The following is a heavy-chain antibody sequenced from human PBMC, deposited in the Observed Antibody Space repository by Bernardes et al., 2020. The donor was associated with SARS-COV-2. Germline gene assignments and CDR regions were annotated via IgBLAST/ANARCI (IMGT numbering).Heavy chain of an antibody. CDR2: ISGGSSYI. Sequence: GGSLRLSCATSGFTFRSYSMNWVRQAPGKGLEWVSSISGGSSYIYYADSVKGRFTISRDNAKNSLYLQMNSLRAEDTAVYYCASLQGGRSLPWGQGTLVIVSS. J-gene: IGHJ5*02. V-gene: IGHV3-21*06. D-gene: IGHD3-10*01. CDR3: ASLQGGRSLP. CDR1: GFTFRSYS.